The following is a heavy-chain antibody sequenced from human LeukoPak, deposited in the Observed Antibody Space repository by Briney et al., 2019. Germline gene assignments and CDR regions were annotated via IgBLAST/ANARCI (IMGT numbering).Heavy chain of an antibody. CDR2: INAYNGNT. CDR3: ARPGGTIVEATSDDFLDY. CDR1: GYTFTNYG. D-gene: IGHD1-26*01. J-gene: IGHJ4*02. Sequence: ASVKVSCKASGYTFTNYGISWVRQAPGQGLEWMAWINAYNGNTNYAHNLQDRVTMTTDTSTSTAYMELRSLTSDDTAVYYCARPGGTIVEATSDDFLDYWGQGTLVTASS. V-gene: IGHV1-18*01.